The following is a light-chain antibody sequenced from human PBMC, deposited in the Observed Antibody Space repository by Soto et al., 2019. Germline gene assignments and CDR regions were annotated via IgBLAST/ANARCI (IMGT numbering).Light chain of an antibody. V-gene: IGLV2-14*01. Sequence: QSVLTQPASVSGSPGQSITISCTGTTSDIGAYNYVSWYQQHPGKAPKLMIYEVTNRPSGASDRFSGSKSDNTASLTISGLWAEDEADYYCTSYKTKSTWVFGGGTKVTVL. CDR2: EVT. CDR3: TSYKTKSTWV. J-gene: IGLJ3*02. CDR1: TSDIGAYNY.